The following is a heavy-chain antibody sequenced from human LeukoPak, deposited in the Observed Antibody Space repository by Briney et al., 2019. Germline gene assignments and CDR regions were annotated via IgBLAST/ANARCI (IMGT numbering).Heavy chain of an antibody. CDR1: GGSISSSSYY. CDR3: AREIHYYDSSGSGVYYGMDV. CDR2: IYYSGST. V-gene: IGHV4-39*07. J-gene: IGHJ6*02. D-gene: IGHD3-22*01. Sequence: PSETLSLTCTVSGGSISSSSYYWGWIRQPPGKGLEWIGSIYYSGSTYYNPSLKSRVTISVDMSKNQFSLKLSSVTAADTAVYYCAREIHYYDSSGSGVYYGMDVWGQGTTVTVSS.